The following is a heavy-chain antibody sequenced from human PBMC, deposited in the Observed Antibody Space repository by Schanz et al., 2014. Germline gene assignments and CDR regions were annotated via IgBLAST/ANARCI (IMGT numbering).Heavy chain of an antibody. V-gene: IGHV1-2*02. CDR1: GYSFTDFY. CDR2: INPNSDGT. J-gene: IGHJ5*02. Sequence: QVQLMQSGAEMKKPGASVKVSCKASGYSFTDFYIHWLRQAPGQGPEWLGRINPNSDGTKYAQKFQGRVTMTRDTSVNTAYLDLSSLTSDDTAVYYCARGDVNWFDPWGQGTLVTVSS. CDR3: ARGDVNWFDP.